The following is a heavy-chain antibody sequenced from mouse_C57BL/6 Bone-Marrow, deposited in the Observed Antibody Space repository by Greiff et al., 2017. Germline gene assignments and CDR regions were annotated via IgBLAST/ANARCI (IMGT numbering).Heavy chain of an antibody. Sequence: VKLQQPGAELVMPGASVKLSCKASGYTFTSYWMHWVKQRPGQGLEWIGEIDPSDSYTNYNQKFKGKSTLTVDKSSSTAYMQLSSLTSEDSAVYYCARRPPYYGSLYFDYWGQGTTLTVSS. CDR1: GYTFTSYW. CDR2: IDPSDSYT. CDR3: ARRPPYYGSLYFDY. J-gene: IGHJ2*01. D-gene: IGHD1-1*01. V-gene: IGHV1-69*01.